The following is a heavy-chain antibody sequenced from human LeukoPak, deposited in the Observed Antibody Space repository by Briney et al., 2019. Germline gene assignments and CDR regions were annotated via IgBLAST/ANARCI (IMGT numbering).Heavy chain of an antibody. Sequence: KASETLSLTCTVSGGSISSYYWSWIRQPPGKGLEWIAYIYYTGNINYNPSLKSRVTISVDTSKNQFSLNLTSVTAADTAVYYCARAGSSWSFDYWGQGTLVTVSS. CDR1: GGSISSYY. V-gene: IGHV4-59*01. J-gene: IGHJ4*02. D-gene: IGHD6-13*01. CDR3: ARAGSSWSFDY. CDR2: IYYTGNI.